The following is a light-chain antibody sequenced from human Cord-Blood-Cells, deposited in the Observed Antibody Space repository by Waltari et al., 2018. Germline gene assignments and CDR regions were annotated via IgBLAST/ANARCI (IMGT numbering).Light chain of an antibody. CDR1: RSDGGGYTY. CDR2: EVS. CDR3: SSYAGSNNYV. J-gene: IGLJ1*01. Sequence: SALHPPPSPSGSAGPSVTISCTGTRSDGGGYTYFPWYQQHPGKPPKLMIYEVSKRPSGVPDRFSGSKSGNTASLTVSGLQAEDEADYYCSSYAGSNNYVFGTGTKVTVL. V-gene: IGLV2-8*01.